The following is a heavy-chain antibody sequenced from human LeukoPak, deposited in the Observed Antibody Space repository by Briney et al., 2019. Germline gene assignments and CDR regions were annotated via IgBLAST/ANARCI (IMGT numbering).Heavy chain of an antibody. J-gene: IGHJ5*02. Sequence: PGRSLRLSCAASGFAFSSFGMHWVRQAPGKGLEWVAVIWYDGTNKYYADSVKGRFTISRDNSKNTLYLQMNGLRAEDTAVYYCARATVTRWFDPWGQGTLVTVSS. CDR2: IWYDGTNK. D-gene: IGHD4-17*01. CDR3: ARATVTRWFDP. V-gene: IGHV3-33*01. CDR1: GFAFSSFG.